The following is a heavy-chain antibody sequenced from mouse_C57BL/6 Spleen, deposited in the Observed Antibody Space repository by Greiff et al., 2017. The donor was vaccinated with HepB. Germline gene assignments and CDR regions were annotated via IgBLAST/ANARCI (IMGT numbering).Heavy chain of an antibody. Sequence: EVHLVESGPGLVKPSQSLSLTCSVTGYSITSGYYWNWIRQFPGNKLEWMGYISYDGSNDYNPSLKNRISITRDTSKNQFFLKLNSVTTEDTATYYCAREKGLAWFAYWGQGTLVTVSA. D-gene: IGHD3-1*01. CDR3: AREKGLAWFAY. V-gene: IGHV3-6*01. CDR2: ISYDGSN. CDR1: GYSITSGYY. J-gene: IGHJ3*01.